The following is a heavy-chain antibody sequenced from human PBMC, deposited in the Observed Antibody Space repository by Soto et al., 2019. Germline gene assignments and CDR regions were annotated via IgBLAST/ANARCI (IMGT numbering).Heavy chain of an antibody. Sequence: QVQLVQSGAEVKKPGASVKVSCKASGYTFTSYAMHWVRQAPGQRLEWMGWINAGNGNTKYSQKFQGRVTITRDTSASTAYLELRSLRSEDTAVNCCARGDQPLDVWGQGTTVTVSS. J-gene: IGHJ6*02. CDR2: INAGNGNT. CDR3: ARGDQPLDV. V-gene: IGHV1-3*01. CDR1: GYTFTSYA. D-gene: IGHD2-2*01.